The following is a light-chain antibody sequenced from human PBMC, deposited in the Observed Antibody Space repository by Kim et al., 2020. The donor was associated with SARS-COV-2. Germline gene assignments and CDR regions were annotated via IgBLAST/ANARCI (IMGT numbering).Light chain of an antibody. V-gene: IGKV3-15*01. Sequence: EVIMAQSPATLSVSPGERVTLSCRASQNINSNLAWYQHKPGQAPRLLIHGASTRATGIPARFSGSGYGTDFTLAINSLQSEDFGTYYCQKYNSFTPWTFGRGTKVDIK. CDR2: GAS. J-gene: IGKJ1*01. CDR1: QNINSN. CDR3: QKYNSFTPWT.